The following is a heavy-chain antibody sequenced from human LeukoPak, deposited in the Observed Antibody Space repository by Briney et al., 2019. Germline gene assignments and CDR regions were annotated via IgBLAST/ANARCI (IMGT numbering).Heavy chain of an antibody. V-gene: IGHV3-74*01. Sequence: GGSLRLSCAASGFTLSSYWMNWLRQGPGKGLVWVSRINSDGSTTSYADSVKGRFTISRDNAKNTLYLQMNSLRAEDTAVYYCRGYYYQSSRYYRDYWGQGTLVTVSS. J-gene: IGHJ4*02. D-gene: IGHD3-22*01. CDR1: GFTLSSYW. CDR3: RGYYYQSSRYYRDY. CDR2: INSDGSTT.